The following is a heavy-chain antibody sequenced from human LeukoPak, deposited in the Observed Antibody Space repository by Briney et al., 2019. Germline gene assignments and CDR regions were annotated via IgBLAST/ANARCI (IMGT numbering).Heavy chain of an antibody. CDR1: GGSISSGGYY. D-gene: IGHD1-1*01. V-gene: IGHV4-30-2*01. CDR2: IYHSGST. Sequence: PSETLSLTCTVSGGSISSGGYYWSWIRQPPGKGLEWIGYIYHSGSTYYNPSLKSRVTISVDRSKNQFSLKLSSVTAADTAVYYCARDTSPYTTTGIDYWGQGTLVTVSS. CDR3: ARDTSPYTTTGIDY. J-gene: IGHJ4*02.